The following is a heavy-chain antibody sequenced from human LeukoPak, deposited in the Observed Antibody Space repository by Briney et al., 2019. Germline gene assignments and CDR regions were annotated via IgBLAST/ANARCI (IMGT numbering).Heavy chain of an antibody. V-gene: IGHV3-21*01. CDR1: GFTFSSYS. J-gene: IGHJ4*02. D-gene: IGHD3-16*01. Sequence: GGSLRLSCAASGFTFSSYSMNWVRQAPGKGLEWVSSISSSNSYIYYADSVKGRFTISRDNAKNSLYLQMNSLRAEDTAVYYCAIDYVWGSYSYWGQGTLVTVSS. CDR3: AIDYVWGSYSY. CDR2: ISSSNSYI.